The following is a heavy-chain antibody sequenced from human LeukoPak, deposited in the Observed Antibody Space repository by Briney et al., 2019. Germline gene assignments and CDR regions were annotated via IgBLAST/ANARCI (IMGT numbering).Heavy chain of an antibody. J-gene: IGHJ5*02. CDR1: GGSIGSSSYY. Sequence: SETLSLTCTVSGGSIGSSSYYWGWIRQPPGKGLEWIGSIYYSGSTYYNPSLKSRVTISVDTSKNQFSLKLSSVTAADTAVYYCARLRAPNWFDPWGQGTLVTVSS. V-gene: IGHV4-39*01. CDR2: IYYSGST. CDR3: ARLRAPNWFDP. D-gene: IGHD3-10*01.